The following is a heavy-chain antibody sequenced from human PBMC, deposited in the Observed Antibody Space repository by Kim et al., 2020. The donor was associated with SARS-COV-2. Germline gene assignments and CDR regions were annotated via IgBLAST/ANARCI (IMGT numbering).Heavy chain of an antibody. J-gene: IGHJ6*02. Sequence: GGSLRLSCAASGFTFDDYAMHWVRQAPGKGLEWVSGISWNSGSIGYADSVKGRFTISRDNAKNSLYLQMNSLRAEDTALYYCAKDIGGHLGSGGMDVWGQGTTVTVSS. CDR1: GFTFDDYA. CDR3: AKDIGGHLGSGGMDV. CDR2: ISWNSGSI. D-gene: IGHD1-26*01. V-gene: IGHV3-9*01.